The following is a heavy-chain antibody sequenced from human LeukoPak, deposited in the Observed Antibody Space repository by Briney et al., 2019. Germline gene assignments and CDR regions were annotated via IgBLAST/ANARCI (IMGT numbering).Heavy chain of an antibody. J-gene: IGHJ6*03. CDR2: IRSSSSYI. CDR3: ARDHELYCSGGSCSRMDV. D-gene: IGHD2-15*01. CDR1: GFTLSSYN. Sequence: GGSLRLSCAASGFTLSSYNMNWVRQAPGKGLEWVSSIRSSSSYIYYADSVKGRFTSSRDNAKKSLYLQMSSLRAEDTAVYYCARDHELYCSGGSCSRMDVWGKGTTVTISS. V-gene: IGHV3-21*03.